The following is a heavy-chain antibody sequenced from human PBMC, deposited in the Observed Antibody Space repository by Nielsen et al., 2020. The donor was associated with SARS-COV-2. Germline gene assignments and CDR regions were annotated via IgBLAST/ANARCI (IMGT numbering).Heavy chain of an antibody. V-gene: IGHV4-34*09. Sequence: WIRQPPGKGLEWIGEINHSGSTNYNPSLKSRVTISVDTSKNQFSLKLSSVTAADTAVYYCARTDQLLLNFDYWGQGTLVTVSS. CDR3: ARTDQLLLNFDY. CDR2: INHSGST. D-gene: IGHD2-2*01. J-gene: IGHJ4*02.